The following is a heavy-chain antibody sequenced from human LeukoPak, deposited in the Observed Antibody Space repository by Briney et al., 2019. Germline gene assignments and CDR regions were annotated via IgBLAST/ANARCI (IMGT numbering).Heavy chain of an antibody. CDR1: GGSISSSSYY. D-gene: IGHD3-9*01. J-gene: IGHJ6*02. CDR3: ARDRANFGYFDWLEDDGMDV. V-gene: IGHV4-39*07. CDR2: IYYSGTT. Sequence: SETLSLTCTVSGGSISSSSYYWDWIRQPPGKGLEWIGTIYYSGTTYYNPSLKSRVTISVDTSRNQFSLKLSSVTAADTAVYYCARDRANFGYFDWLEDDGMDVWGQGTTVTVSS.